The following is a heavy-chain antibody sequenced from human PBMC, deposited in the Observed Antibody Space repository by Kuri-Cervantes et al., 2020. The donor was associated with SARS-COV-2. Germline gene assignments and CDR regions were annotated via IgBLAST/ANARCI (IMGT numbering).Heavy chain of an antibody. J-gene: IGHJ4*02. Sequence: GESLKISCAASGFTVSSNYMSWVRQAPGKGLEWVSVIYSGGSTYYADSVKGRFTISRDNSKNTLYLQMNSLRAEDTAVYYCASEYFDYWGQGTLVTVSS. CDR2: IYSGGST. V-gene: IGHV3-66*01. CDR3: ASEYFDY. CDR1: GFTVSSNY.